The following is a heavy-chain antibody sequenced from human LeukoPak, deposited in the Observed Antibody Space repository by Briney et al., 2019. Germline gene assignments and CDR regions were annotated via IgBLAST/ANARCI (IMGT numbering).Heavy chain of an antibody. J-gene: IGHJ3*02. CDR1: EFSLTTYT. D-gene: IGHD5-18*01. V-gene: IGHV3-21*06. Sequence: PGGSLRLSCAASEFSLTTYTMNWVRQAPGKGLEWISSISSGSGYIYYADSVKGRFTVSRDNARNSLYLQMNSLRAEDTAVYYCARDTAYAFDIWGQGTMVTVSS. CDR2: ISSGSGYI. CDR3: ARDTAYAFDI.